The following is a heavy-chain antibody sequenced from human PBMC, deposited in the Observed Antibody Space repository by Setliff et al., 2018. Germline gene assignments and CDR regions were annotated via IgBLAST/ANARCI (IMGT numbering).Heavy chain of an antibody. CDR2: INHSGSP. V-gene: IGHV4-34*01. CDR1: GASFSGTY. D-gene: IGHD3-10*01. Sequence: SETLSLTCAVYGASFSGTYCSWIRQSPGKGLEWIGEINHTGSPNWIGEINHSGSPNYNPSLKSRVTMSVDTSKNQFSLKLSSVTAADTAVYYCARLMVQGVIPYWGQGTLVTVSS. CDR3: ARLMVQGVIPY. J-gene: IGHJ4*02.